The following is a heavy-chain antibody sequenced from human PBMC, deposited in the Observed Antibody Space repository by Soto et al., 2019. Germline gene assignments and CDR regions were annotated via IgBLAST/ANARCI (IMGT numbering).Heavy chain of an antibody. Sequence: SETLSLTCTVSGGSISSTNYYWAWIRQSPGKGLEWIGSVYYNGFTYYNPSLKSRVTISVDTSKTQFSLKLTSVTAADTAVYYCARMGDFWSGPGELDPWGQGTLVTVS. J-gene: IGHJ5*02. D-gene: IGHD3-3*01. V-gene: IGHV4-39*01. CDR1: GGSISSTNYY. CDR3: ARMGDFWSGPGELDP. CDR2: VYYNGFT.